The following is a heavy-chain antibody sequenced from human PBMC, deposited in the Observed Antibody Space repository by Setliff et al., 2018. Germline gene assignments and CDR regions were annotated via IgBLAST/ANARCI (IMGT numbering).Heavy chain of an antibody. CDR2: IYPGDSDT. Sequence: PGESLKISCKGSGYSFTSYWIGWVRQMPGKGLEWMGIIYPGDSDTRYSPSFQGQVTISADKSISTAYLQWSSLKASDTAMYYCARGRTLNWNYFINWFDPWGQGTLVTVSS. J-gene: IGHJ5*02. V-gene: IGHV5-51*01. D-gene: IGHD1-7*01. CDR1: GYSFTSYW. CDR3: ARGRTLNWNYFINWFDP.